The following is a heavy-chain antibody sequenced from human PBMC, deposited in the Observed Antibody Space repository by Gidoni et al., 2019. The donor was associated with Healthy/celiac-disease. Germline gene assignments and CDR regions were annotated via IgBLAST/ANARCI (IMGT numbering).Heavy chain of an antibody. CDR2: ISYDGSNK. Sequence: QVQLVESGGGVVQPGRSLRLSCAASGFTFSSYAMHWVRQAPGKGLEWVAVISYDGSNKYYADSVKGRFTISRDNSKNTLYLQMNSLRAEDTAVYYCARDFPIVVGATGPMDVWGKGTTVTVSS. CDR1: GFTFSSYA. V-gene: IGHV3-30-3*01. J-gene: IGHJ6*04. D-gene: IGHD1-26*01. CDR3: ARDFPIVVGATGPMDV.